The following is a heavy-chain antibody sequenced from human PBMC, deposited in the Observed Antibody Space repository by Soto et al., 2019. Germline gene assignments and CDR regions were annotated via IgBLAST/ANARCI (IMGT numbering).Heavy chain of an antibody. Sequence: SETLSLTCTVAGGSISNGGYYWNCVRQHPGKGLEWIGYIHYSGSTWYNPSLKGRVTISVDTSKDQFSLKLRSVTAADTAVYYCARVRGSRSYAAYYFDSWDQGTLVNVSS. V-gene: IGHV4-31*03. CDR3: ARVRGSRSYAAYYFDS. CDR2: IHYSGST. D-gene: IGHD3-10*01. CDR1: GGSISNGGYY. J-gene: IGHJ4*01.